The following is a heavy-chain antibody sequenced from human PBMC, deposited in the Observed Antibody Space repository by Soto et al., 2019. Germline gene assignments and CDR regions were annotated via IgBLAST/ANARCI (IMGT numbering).Heavy chain of an antibody. J-gene: IGHJ5*02. CDR1: GFTLSSYA. CDR2: ISGSGGNT. D-gene: IGHD3-10*01. Sequence: PGGSLRLSWAASGFTLSSYAMSWVRQAPGKGLECVSGISGSGGNTYYADSVKGRFTISRDNSKNTLYLQLNSLRAEVTALYYCAKDTASSHYAWGQGTLVTVSS. V-gene: IGHV3-23*01. CDR3: AKDTASSHYA.